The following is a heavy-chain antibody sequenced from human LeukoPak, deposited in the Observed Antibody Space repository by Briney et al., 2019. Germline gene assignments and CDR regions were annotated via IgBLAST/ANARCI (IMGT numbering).Heavy chain of an antibody. CDR1: VGTFISYA. Sequence: GASVTVSCKASVGTFISYAISWLRQAPGQGLEWMGRIIPILGIANYPQKFQGRVTITADKSTSTAYMELSSLRSEDTAVYYCARMSGYDGPYYFDYWGQGTLVTVSS. CDR3: ARMSGYDGPYYFDY. D-gene: IGHD5-12*01. CDR2: IIPILGIA. J-gene: IGHJ4*02. V-gene: IGHV1-69*04.